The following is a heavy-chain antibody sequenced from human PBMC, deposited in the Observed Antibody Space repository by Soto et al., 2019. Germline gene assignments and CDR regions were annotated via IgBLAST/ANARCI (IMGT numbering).Heavy chain of an antibody. CDR3: AGSPGLSRISGTTLGA. CDR2: INGDGSST. J-gene: IGHJ5*01. D-gene: IGHD1-7*01. CDR1: GFTFSSHW. V-gene: IGHV3-74*01. Sequence: PGGSLRLSCAASGFTFSSHWMHWVRQAPGKGLVWVSRINGDGSSTSYADSVKGRFTISGDNAKNMLYLQVNSLRADDTAVYYCAGSPGLSRISGTTLGAWGQGTLVTVSS.